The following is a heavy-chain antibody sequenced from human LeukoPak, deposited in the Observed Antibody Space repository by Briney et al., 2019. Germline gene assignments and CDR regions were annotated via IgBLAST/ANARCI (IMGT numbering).Heavy chain of an antibody. Sequence: PGGSLRLSCAASGFTFSSYSMNWVRQAPGKGLEWVSYISSSSSTIYYADSVKGRFTISRDNAKNSLYLQMNSLRAEDTAVYYCARDGSGGYGAFDYWGQGTLVTVSS. V-gene: IGHV3-48*01. D-gene: IGHD3-10*01. CDR1: GFTFSSYS. J-gene: IGHJ4*02. CDR3: ARDGSGGYGAFDY. CDR2: ISSSSSTI.